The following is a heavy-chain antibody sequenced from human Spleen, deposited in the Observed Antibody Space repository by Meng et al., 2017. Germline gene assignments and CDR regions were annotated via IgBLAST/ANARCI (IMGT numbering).Heavy chain of an antibody. J-gene: IGHJ4*02. Sequence: QVQLVQSGAGVRKPGSSVNVSCKASGGTFKTSAISWVRQAPGQGLEWMGGIIPMFGPANYAQKFQGRVTVTADKSTSTVYMELSSLRSEDTAVYYCARYMVRGISAKYYFDYWGQGTLVTVSS. CDR1: GGTFKTSA. CDR3: ARYMVRGISAKYYFDY. CDR2: IIPMFGPA. D-gene: IGHD3-10*01. V-gene: IGHV1-69*06.